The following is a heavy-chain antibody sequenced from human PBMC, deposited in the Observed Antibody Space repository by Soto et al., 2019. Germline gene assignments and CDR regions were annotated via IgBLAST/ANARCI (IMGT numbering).Heavy chain of an antibody. J-gene: IGHJ3*02. V-gene: IGHV4-59*01. CDR3: AKDESGRPETI. CDR1: GGSISSYY. Sequence: SETLSLTCTVSGGSISSYYWSWVRQPPGKGLEWIGYIYNSGSTNYNPSLKSRVTISVDTSKNQFSLKLSSVTAADTAVYYCAKDESGRPETIWGQGTKVTV. CDR2: IYNSGST. D-gene: IGHD3-10*01.